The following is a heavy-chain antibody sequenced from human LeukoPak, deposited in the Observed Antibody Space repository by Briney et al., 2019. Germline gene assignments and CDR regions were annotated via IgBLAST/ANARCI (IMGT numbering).Heavy chain of an antibody. D-gene: IGHD6-13*01. CDR3: AKEGSSWSTFDY. Sequence: GGSLRLSCAASGFTFSSYGMRWVRQAPGKGLEWVAFIRYDGSNKYYADSVKGRFTISRDNSKNTLYLQMNSLRAEDMALYYCAKEGSSWSTFDYWGQGTLVTVSS. CDR1: GFTFSSYG. V-gene: IGHV3-30*02. J-gene: IGHJ4*02. CDR2: IRYDGSNK.